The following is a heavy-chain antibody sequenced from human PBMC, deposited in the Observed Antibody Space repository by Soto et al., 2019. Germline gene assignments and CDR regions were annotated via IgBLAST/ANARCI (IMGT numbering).Heavy chain of an antibody. Sequence: EVQVVESGGGLVQPGGSLRLSCAASGFPFSIYWMTWVRQAPGKGLEWVANIKEDGSENYYVDSVKGRFTISRDNAKNSLYLQMNSLNVEDTAVYYCATAYEGGPDAWGQGTLVTVSS. V-gene: IGHV3-7*01. J-gene: IGHJ5*02. CDR3: ATAYEGGPDA. D-gene: IGHD2-15*01. CDR1: GFPFSIYW. CDR2: IKEDGSEN.